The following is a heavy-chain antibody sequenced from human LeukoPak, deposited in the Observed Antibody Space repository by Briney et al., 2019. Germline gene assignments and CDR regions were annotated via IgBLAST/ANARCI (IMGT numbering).Heavy chain of an antibody. CDR3: TRVATAGTWTDY. CDR2: IWSGGSIA. J-gene: IGHJ4*02. Sequence: PGGALDPSWAAAGLTFSDYGMGGARTAQGKGVEWLSVIWSGGSIADYAESVRGRFTISRDNSKNTVYLQMNSLRAEDTAIYFCTRVATAGTWTDYWGQGTLVTVSS. D-gene: IGHD6-25*01. CDR1: GLTFSDYG. V-gene: IGHV3-33*03.